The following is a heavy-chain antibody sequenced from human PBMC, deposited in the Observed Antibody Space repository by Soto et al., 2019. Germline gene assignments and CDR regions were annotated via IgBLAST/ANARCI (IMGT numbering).Heavy chain of an antibody. J-gene: IGHJ3*02. CDR3: ARRDYYGWRGAFDI. D-gene: IGHD3-10*01. CDR1: GGSISSSSYY. CDR2: IYYSGST. Sequence: PSETLSLTCTASGGSISSSSYYWGWIRQPPGKGLEWIGSIYYSGSTYYNPSLKSRVTISVDTSKNQFSLKLSSVTAADTAVYYCARRDYYGWRGAFDIWGQGTMVTVSS. V-gene: IGHV4-39*01.